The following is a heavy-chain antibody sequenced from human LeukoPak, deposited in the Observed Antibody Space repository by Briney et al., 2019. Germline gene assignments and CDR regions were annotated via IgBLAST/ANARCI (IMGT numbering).Heavy chain of an antibody. D-gene: IGHD1-26*01. CDR2: ISSSTNTI. CDR1: GFTFSSYS. CDR3: GRRAWERRDAFDI. V-gene: IGHV3-48*02. J-gene: IGHJ3*02. Sequence: GGSLRLSCAASGFTFSSYSMNWVRQAPGKGLEWVSYISSSTNTIYYADSVKGRFTISRDNAKNSLFLQMNSLRDEDTAVYYCGRRAWERRDAFDIWGQGTMVTVAS.